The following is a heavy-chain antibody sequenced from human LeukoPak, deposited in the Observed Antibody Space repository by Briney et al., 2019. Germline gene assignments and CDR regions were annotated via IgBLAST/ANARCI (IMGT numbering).Heavy chain of an antibody. D-gene: IGHD4-23*01. CDR1: GYTFTSYD. CDR3: ARWSTVVTSFDY. CDR2: MNPNSGNT. V-gene: IGHV1-8*03. Sequence: ASVTVSCKASGYTFTSYDINWVRQATGQGLEWMGWMNPNSGNTGYAQKFQGRVTITRNTSISTAYMELSSLRSEDTAVYYCARWSTVVTSFDYWGQGTLVTVSS. J-gene: IGHJ4*02.